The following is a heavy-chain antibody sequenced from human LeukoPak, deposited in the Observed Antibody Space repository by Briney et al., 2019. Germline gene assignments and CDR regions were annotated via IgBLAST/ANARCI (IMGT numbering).Heavy chain of an antibody. D-gene: IGHD3-22*01. Sequence: GGSLRLSCAASGFTFRSYAMSWVRQAPGKGLEWVSAISGSGVGTYYADSVKGRFTISRDNSKNTLYLQMNSLRAEDTAVYYCAKIPSYYYDSSGYSNFDYWGQGTLVTVSS. V-gene: IGHV3-23*01. CDR1: GFTFRSYA. CDR3: AKIPSYYYDSSGYSNFDY. CDR2: ISGSGVGT. J-gene: IGHJ4*02.